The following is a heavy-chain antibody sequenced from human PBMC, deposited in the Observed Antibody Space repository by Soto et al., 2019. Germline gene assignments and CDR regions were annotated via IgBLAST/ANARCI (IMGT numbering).Heavy chain of an antibody. CDR3: ARAGEMTAISYYFDY. CDR1: VGTFSSYA. D-gene: IGHD2-21*02. CDR2: IIPIFGTA. J-gene: IGHJ4*02. Sequence: QVQLVQSGAEVKKPGSSVKVSCKASVGTFSSYAISWVRQAPGQGLEWMGGIIPIFGTANYAQKFQGRVTITADESTSTPYMELSSLRSEDTAVYYCARAGEMTAISYYFDYWGQGTLVTVSS. V-gene: IGHV1-69*12.